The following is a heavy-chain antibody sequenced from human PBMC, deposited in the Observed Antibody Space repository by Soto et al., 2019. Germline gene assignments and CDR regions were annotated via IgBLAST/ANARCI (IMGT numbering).Heavy chain of an antibody. J-gene: IGHJ5*02. Sequence: TLXLTWTVSGGSISNINYYWAWIRQPQGKGLEWIGYIYHSGSTYYNPSLKSRVTISVDRSKNQFSLKLSSVTAADTAVYYCARVPGPWGQGTLVTVSS. V-gene: IGHV4-30-2*01. CDR3: ARVPGP. CDR1: GGSISNINYY. CDR2: IYHSGST.